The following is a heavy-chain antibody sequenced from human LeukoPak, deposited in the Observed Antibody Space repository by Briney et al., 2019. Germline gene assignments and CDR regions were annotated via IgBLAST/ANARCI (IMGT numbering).Heavy chain of an antibody. D-gene: IGHD2-15*01. CDR1: GGSISSGGYS. CDR2: IYHSGST. Sequence: PSETLSLTCAVSGGSISSGGYSWSWIRQPPGKGLEWIGYIYHSGSTYYNPSLKSRVTIPVDRSKNQFSLKLSSVTAADTAVYYCARAALVCSGGSCYLGYFDYWGQGTLVTVSS. J-gene: IGHJ4*02. V-gene: IGHV4-30-2*01. CDR3: ARAALVCSGGSCYLGYFDY.